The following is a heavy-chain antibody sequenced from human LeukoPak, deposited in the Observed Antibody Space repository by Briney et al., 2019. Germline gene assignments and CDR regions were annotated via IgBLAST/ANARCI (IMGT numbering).Heavy chain of an antibody. V-gene: IGHV3-73*01. D-gene: IGHD6-19*01. J-gene: IGHJ4*02. CDR2: ITSKRDNYAT. CDR1: GFSFSGST. Sequence: GGSLRLSCAASGFSFSGSTMHWVRQAPGKGLEWVGHITSKRDNYATVYAASVEGRFTISRDNSKNTLYLQMNSLRAEDTALYYCAREDAKRGPVKAVAGTLVYWGQGTLVTVSS. CDR3: AREDAKRGPVKAVAGTLVY.